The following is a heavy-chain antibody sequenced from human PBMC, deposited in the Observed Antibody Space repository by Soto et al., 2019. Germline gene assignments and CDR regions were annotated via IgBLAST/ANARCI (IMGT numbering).Heavy chain of an antibody. CDR3: AKFRQGYGNYDFDY. D-gene: IGHD1-7*01. CDR1: GFTFRTYD. CDR2: ISGGGTTT. Sequence: GGSLRLSCAASGFTFRTYDMTWVRQAPGQGLEWVSSISGGGTTTYYADSVKGRFTISRDNSNSTLYLQMNSLRAEDTAVYYCAKFRQGYGNYDFDYWGQGALVTVSS. J-gene: IGHJ4*02. V-gene: IGHV3-23*01.